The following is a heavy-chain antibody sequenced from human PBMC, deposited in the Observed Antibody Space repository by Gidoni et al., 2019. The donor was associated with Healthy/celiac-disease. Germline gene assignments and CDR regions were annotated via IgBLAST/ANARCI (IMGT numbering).Heavy chain of an antibody. CDR3: ARGSLYYDFWSGPEGNYYGMDV. Sequence: EVQLVESGGGLVQPGGSLRLSCAASGFTFRSYEMNGVRQAPGKGLEWVSYISSSGSTIYYADAVKGRFTISRDNAKNSLYLQMNSLRAEDTAVYYCARGSLYYDFWSGPEGNYYGMDVWGQGTTVTVSS. D-gene: IGHD3-3*01. CDR2: ISSSGSTI. V-gene: IGHV3-48*03. CDR1: GFTFRSYE. J-gene: IGHJ6*02.